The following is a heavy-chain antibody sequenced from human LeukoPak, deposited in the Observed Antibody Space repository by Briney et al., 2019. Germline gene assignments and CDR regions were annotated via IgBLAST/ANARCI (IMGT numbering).Heavy chain of an antibody. D-gene: IGHD3-22*01. J-gene: IGHJ4*02. CDR1: GFTFSDYY. Sequence: GGSLRLSCAASGFTFSDYYMSWIRQAPGKGLEWVSYISSSGSTIYYADSVKGRFTISRDNAKNSLYLQMNSLRAEDTAMYYCAREDYYDSSVVYWGQGTLVTVSS. V-gene: IGHV3-11*01. CDR2: ISSSGSTI. CDR3: AREDYYDSSVVY.